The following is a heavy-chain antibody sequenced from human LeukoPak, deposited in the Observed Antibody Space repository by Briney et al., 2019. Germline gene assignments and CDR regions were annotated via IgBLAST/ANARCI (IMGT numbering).Heavy chain of an antibody. CDR1: GYTFTGYY. J-gene: IGHJ5*02. Sequence: ASVKVSCKASGYTFTGYYMYWVRQAPGQGLEWMGRVNPNSGGTNYAQKFQGRVTMTRDTSISTAYMELSRLRSDDTAVYYCARDLRGPYYYDSSGYYHNWFDPWRQGTLVTDSS. CDR2: VNPNSGGT. V-gene: IGHV1-2*06. D-gene: IGHD3-22*01. CDR3: ARDLRGPYYYDSSGYYHNWFDP.